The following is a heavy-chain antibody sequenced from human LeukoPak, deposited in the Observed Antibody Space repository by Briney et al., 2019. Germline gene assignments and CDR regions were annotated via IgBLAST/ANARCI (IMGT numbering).Heavy chain of an antibody. J-gene: IGHJ4*02. D-gene: IGHD1-26*01. CDR2: IYYSGST. Sequence: SQTLSLTCTVSGGSISSGGYCWGWIRQPPGKGLEWIGSIYYSGSTYYNPSLKSRVTISVDTSKNQFSLKLSSVTAADTAVYYCAREGSGSYDYWGQGTLVTVSS. V-gene: IGHV4-39*07. CDR3: AREGSGSYDY. CDR1: GGSISSGGYC.